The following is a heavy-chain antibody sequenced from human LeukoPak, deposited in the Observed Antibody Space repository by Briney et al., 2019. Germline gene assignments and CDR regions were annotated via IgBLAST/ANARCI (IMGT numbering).Heavy chain of an antibody. J-gene: IGHJ4*02. D-gene: IGHD3-10*01. CDR2: IYYSGSI. CDR3: ARHTSYYGSGRYPGY. CDR1: GGSINNYY. Sequence: SETLSLTCTVSGGSINNYYWSWIRQPPGKGLQWIGYIYYSGSINYNPSLKSRVTISVDTSKNQFSLKLTSVTAADTAMYYCARHTSYYGSGRYPGYWGQGTLVTVSS. V-gene: IGHV4-59*01.